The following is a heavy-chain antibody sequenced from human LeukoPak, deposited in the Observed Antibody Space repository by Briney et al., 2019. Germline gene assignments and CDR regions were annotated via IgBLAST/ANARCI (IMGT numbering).Heavy chain of an antibody. CDR2: IWLDGSNE. V-gene: IGHV3-33*06. J-gene: IGHJ4*02. D-gene: IGHD6-19*01. Sequence: GGSLRLSCAASGFTFSKYGMHWVRQAPGKGLEWVAIIWLDGSNEYYADSVKGRFTISRDNSKNTLYLQMNSLRAEDTAVYYCAKSPGSSGWFLDYWGQGTLVTVSS. CDR1: GFTFSKYG. CDR3: AKSPGSSGWFLDY.